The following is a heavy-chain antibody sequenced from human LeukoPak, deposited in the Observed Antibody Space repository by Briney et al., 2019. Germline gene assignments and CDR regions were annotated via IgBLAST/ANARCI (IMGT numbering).Heavy chain of an antibody. Sequence: GGSLRLSCAASGFTFSSYAMSWVRQAPGKGLEWVSAISGSGGSTYYADSVKGRFTISRDNFKNTLYLQMNSLRAEDSALYYCARRQYDYWYFDLWGRGTLVTVSS. CDR1: GFTFSSYA. J-gene: IGHJ2*01. D-gene: IGHD2-8*01. V-gene: IGHV3-23*01. CDR2: ISGSGGST. CDR3: ARRQYDYWYFDL.